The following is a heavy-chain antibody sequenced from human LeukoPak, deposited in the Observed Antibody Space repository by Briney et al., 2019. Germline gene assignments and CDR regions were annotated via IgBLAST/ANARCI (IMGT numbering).Heavy chain of an antibody. CDR2: ITPKSGDT. D-gene: IGHD3-3*02. CDR3: ARVRLADERAWAY. J-gene: IGHJ4*02. V-gene: IGHV1-2*02. Sequence: VASVKVSCKASGYTFSDFYIHWVRQAPGQGLEYVGWITPKSGDTYSPQRLQGRVTMTRDASISTAYMELSSLRSDDTAVYFCARVRLADERAWAYWGQGTLVTVSS. CDR1: GYTFSDFY.